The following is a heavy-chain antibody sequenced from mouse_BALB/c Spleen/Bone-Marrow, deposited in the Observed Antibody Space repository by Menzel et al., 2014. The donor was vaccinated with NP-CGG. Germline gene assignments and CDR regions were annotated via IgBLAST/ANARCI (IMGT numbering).Heavy chain of an antibody. CDR1: GYTFTNFW. CDR3: ARYDYAIDY. D-gene: IGHD2-3*01. V-gene: IGHV1S41*01. CDR2: IAPGSGTT. Sequence: DLVKPGASVKLSCKASGYTFTNFWINWIKQRPGQGLEWIGRIAPGSGTTYYNETFKGKATLTVDTSSSTAYIQLSSLSSEDSAVYFCARYDYAIDYWGQGTSVTVSS. J-gene: IGHJ4*01.